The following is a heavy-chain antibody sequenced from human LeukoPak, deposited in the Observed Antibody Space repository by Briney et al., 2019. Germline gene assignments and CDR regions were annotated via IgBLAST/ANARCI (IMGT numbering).Heavy chain of an antibody. Sequence: GGSLRLSCAASGFTFSSYAMTWVRQAPGKGLEWVSAISGSGGSTYYADSVKGRFTISRDNTKNTLYLQMNSLRAEDTAVYYCAKEKVTSPYYYMDVWGKGTTITVSS. CDR2: ISGSGGST. J-gene: IGHJ6*03. D-gene: IGHD3-3*01. V-gene: IGHV3-23*01. CDR3: AKEKVTSPYYYMDV. CDR1: GFTFSSYA.